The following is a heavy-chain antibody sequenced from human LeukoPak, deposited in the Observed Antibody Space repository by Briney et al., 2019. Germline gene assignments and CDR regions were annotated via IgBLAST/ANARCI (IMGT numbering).Heavy chain of an antibody. J-gene: IGHJ6*02. D-gene: IGHD3-3*01. CDR2: ISYDGSNK. CDR1: GFTFSSYG. CDR3: ARRITIFGVVIHYYYYGMDV. Sequence: PGGSLRLSCAASGFTFSSYGMHWVRQAPGKGLEWVAVISYDGSNKYYADSVKGRFTISRDNSKNTPYLQMNSLRAEDTAVYYCARRITIFGVVIHYYYYGMDVWGQGTTVTVSS. V-gene: IGHV3-30*03.